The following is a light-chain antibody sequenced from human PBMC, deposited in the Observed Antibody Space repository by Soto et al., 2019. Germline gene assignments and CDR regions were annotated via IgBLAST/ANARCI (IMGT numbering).Light chain of an antibody. CDR1: SSDIGAYDY. CDR3: SSYRSGSVVL. Sequence: QSALTQPASLSGSPGQSITISCTGTSSDIGAYDYVSWYQQHPGKAPKLVIYGVSYRPSGVSGRFSGSKFQNTASLTISGLQPEDEADYYCSSYRSGSVVLFGGGTKLTVL. CDR2: GVS. V-gene: IGLV2-14*01. J-gene: IGLJ3*02.